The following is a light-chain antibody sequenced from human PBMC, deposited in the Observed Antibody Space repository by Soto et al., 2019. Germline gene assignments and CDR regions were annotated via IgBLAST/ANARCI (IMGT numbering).Light chain of an antibody. J-gene: IGLJ1*01. CDR3: SSYAGSNKSV. CDR1: SSDVGGYNY. Sequence: QSALTQPPSASGSPGQSVTISCTGTSSDVGGYNYVSWYQQHPGKAPQLMIYEVSKRPSGVPDRFSGSKSGNTASLTVSGRQPEDEADYYCSSYAGSNKSVFGTGTKLTVL. V-gene: IGLV2-8*01. CDR2: EVS.